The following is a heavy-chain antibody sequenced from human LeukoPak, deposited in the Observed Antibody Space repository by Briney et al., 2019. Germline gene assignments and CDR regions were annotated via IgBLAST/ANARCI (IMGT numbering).Heavy chain of an antibody. Sequence: SETLSLTCAVSGYSISSGYYWGWIRQPPGKGLEWIGIIYHSGSTYYNPSLKSRVTISVDTSKNQFSLKLSSVTAADTAVYYCAREGYSGYDPKNYFDYWGQGTLVTVSS. V-gene: IGHV4-38-2*02. J-gene: IGHJ4*02. CDR1: GYSISSGYY. CDR2: IYHSGST. CDR3: AREGYSGYDPKNYFDY. D-gene: IGHD5-12*01.